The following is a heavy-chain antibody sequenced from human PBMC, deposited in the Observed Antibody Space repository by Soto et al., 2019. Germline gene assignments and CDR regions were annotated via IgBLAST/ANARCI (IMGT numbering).Heavy chain of an antibody. Sequence: QVQLVESGGGVVQPGRSLRLSCAASGFTFSSYGMHWVRQAPGKGLEWVAVIWYDGSNKYYADSVKGRFTISRDNSKNTLSLQMNSLRAEDTAVYYCARDEGLGVNYYYYGMDVWGQGTTVTVSS. J-gene: IGHJ6*02. CDR3: ARDEGLGVNYYYYGMDV. CDR1: GFTFSSYG. CDR2: IWYDGSNK. V-gene: IGHV3-33*01. D-gene: IGHD3-10*01.